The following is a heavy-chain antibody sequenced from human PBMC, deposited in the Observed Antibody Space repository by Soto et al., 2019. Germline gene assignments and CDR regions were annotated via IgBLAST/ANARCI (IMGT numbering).Heavy chain of an antibody. J-gene: IGHJ1*01. CDR3: AKSGEAYTRVEYFQH. V-gene: IGHV3-23*01. Sequence: EVQLLESGGGLVQPGGSLRLSCAASGFTFSSYAMSWVRQAPGKGLEWVSAISGSGGSTYYVDSVKGRFTISRDNSKNTLYLQMNSLRAEDTAVYYCAKSGEAYTRVEYFQHWGQGTLVTVSS. D-gene: IGHD2-2*02. CDR1: GFTFSSYA. CDR2: ISGSGGST.